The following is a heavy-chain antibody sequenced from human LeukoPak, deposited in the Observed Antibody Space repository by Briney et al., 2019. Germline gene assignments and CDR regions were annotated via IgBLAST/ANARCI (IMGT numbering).Heavy chain of an antibody. J-gene: IGHJ4*02. CDR3: ARHNVDTAIFDY. Sequence: SETLSLTCTVSGGSISRCYWSWIRQPPGKGLEWIGYIYYSGSTNYNPSLKSRVTISVDTSKNQFSLKLSSVTAADTAVYYCARHNVDTAIFDYWGQGTLVTVSS. CDR1: GGSISRCY. CDR2: IYYSGST. D-gene: IGHD5-18*01. V-gene: IGHV4-59*08.